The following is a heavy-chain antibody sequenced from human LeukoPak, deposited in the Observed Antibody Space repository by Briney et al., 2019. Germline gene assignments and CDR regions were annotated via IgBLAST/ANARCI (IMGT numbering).Heavy chain of an antibody. CDR1: GGSISSYY. V-gene: IGHV4-59*01. CDR2: IYYSGNT. J-gene: IGHJ4*02. CDR3: ARSHMSSSGWWEYYFDY. D-gene: IGHD6-19*01. Sequence: SETLSLTCTASGGSISSYYWSWIRQPPGKGLEWIGYIYYSGNTKYNPSLKSRVTISVDTSKQQFSVKLSSVTAADTAVYYCARSHMSSSGWWEYYFDYWGQGTLVTVSS.